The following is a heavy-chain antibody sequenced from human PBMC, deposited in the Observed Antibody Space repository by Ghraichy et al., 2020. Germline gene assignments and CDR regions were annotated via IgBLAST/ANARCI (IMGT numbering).Heavy chain of an antibody. Sequence: SVKVSCKASGGTFSSYTISWVRQAPGQGLEWMGGIIPIFGTANYAQKFQGRVTITADKSTSTAYMELSSLRSEDTAVYYCANGRIYCSGGSCHSGGHWFDPWGQGTLVTVSS. V-gene: IGHV1-69*06. CDR2: IIPIFGTA. CDR3: ANGRIYCSGGSCHSGGHWFDP. CDR1: GGTFSSYT. J-gene: IGHJ5*02. D-gene: IGHD2-15*01.